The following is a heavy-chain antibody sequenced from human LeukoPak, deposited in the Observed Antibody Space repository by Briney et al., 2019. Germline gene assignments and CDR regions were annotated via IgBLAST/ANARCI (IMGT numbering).Heavy chain of an antibody. CDR1: GFSVSNNY. J-gene: IGHJ3*02. V-gene: IGHV3-74*01. CDR2: INRDGSST. Sequence: GGSLRLSCAVSGFSVSNNYMSWVRQVPGKGLVWVSRINRDGSSTSYADSVKGRFTISRDNAKNTLYLQMNSLRAEDTAVYYCARGSGYYSYDAFDIWGQGTMVTVSP. CDR3: ARGSGYYSYDAFDI. D-gene: IGHD3-22*01.